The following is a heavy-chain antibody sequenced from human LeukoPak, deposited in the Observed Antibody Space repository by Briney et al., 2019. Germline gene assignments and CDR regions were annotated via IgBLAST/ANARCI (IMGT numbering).Heavy chain of an antibody. V-gene: IGHV1-18*01. CDR2: ISAYNGNT. D-gene: IGHD2-2*01. Sequence: ASVKVSCKASGYTFTSYGISWVRQAPGQGLEWMGWISAYNGNTNYAQKLQGRVTMTTDTSTSTAYMELRSLRPDDTAVYYCARESPREDIVVVPAAIHDAFDIWGQGTMVTVSS. CDR1: GYTFTSYG. J-gene: IGHJ3*02. CDR3: ARESPREDIVVVPAAIHDAFDI.